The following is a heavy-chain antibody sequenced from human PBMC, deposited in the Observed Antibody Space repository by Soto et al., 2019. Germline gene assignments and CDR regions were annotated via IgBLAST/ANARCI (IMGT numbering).Heavy chain of an antibody. D-gene: IGHD4-17*01. CDR2: SNAGNGNT. V-gene: IGHV1-3*05. CDR1: GYTFTSYA. CDR3: ASESYGGEFDY. Sequence: QVQLVQSGAEEKKPGASVKVSCKASGYTFTSYAMPWGRQAPGQRLEWMGWSNAGNGNTKYSQKFQGRVTITRDTSASTAYMERSSLRSEDTAVYYCASESYGGEFDYWGQGTLVTVSS. J-gene: IGHJ4*02.